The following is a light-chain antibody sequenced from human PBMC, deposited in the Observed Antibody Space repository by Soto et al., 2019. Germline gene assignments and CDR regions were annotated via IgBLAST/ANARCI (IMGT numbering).Light chain of an antibody. CDR1: RDISDF. Sequence: DIQMTQSPSSLSASVGDTVTITCQASRDISDFLNWYQQKPGKAPKLLIYEASNLETGVPSRFSGSGSGTDFTVTTSSLQPEDIAVYYCQQYDDLPYTFGQGTKLEIK. CDR3: QQYDDLPYT. V-gene: IGKV1-33*01. J-gene: IGKJ2*01. CDR2: EAS.